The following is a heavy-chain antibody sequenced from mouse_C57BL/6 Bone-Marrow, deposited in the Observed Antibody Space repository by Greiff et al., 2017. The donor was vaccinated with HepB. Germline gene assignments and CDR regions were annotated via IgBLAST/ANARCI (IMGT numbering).Heavy chain of an antibody. CDR1: GYTFTDYE. D-gene: IGHD2-4*01. J-gene: IGHJ3*01. CDR3: TREEGLRRKTAY. CDR2: IDPETGGT. V-gene: IGHV1-15*01. Sequence: QVQLQQSGAELVRPGASVTLSCKASGYTFTDYEMHWVKQTPVHGLEWIGAIDPETGGTAYNQKFKGKAILTADKSSSTAYMELRSLTSEDSAVYYCTREEGLRRKTAYWGQGTLVTVSA.